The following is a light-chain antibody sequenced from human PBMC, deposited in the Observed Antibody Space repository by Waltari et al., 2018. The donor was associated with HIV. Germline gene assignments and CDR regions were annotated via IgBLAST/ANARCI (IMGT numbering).Light chain of an antibody. V-gene: IGLV2-23*02. CDR3: CSYAGSSTLV. CDR2: AVT. Sequence: QSALTQPASVSGSPGQSITISCTGTSSDVGGYNLVSWYQQHPGKAPKLITYAVTKRPSGVSNRFSSSKSGNTASLTIAGLQAEDEAHYHCCSYAGSSTLVFGGGTNVIVL. J-gene: IGLJ3*02. CDR1: SSDVGGYNL.